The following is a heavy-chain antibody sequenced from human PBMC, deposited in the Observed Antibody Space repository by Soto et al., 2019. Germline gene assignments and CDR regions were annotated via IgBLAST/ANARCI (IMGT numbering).Heavy chain of an antibody. Sequence: VESRNISCPGSGYSFTYYWINWVRQMPGKGLEWMWTIYPSDSYTNYSPSFQGHVTISVDKSVNTAYLQGSSLKASDTSMYYCARRRYGDYPNWVDPLGQGSLVTVSS. CDR2: IYPSDSYT. CDR1: GYSFTYYW. D-gene: IGHD4-17*01. V-gene: IGHV5-10-1*01. J-gene: IGHJ5*02. CDR3: ARRRYGDYPNWVDP.